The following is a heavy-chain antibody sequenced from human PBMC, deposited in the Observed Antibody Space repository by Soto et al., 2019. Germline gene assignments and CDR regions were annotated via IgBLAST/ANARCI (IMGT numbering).Heavy chain of an antibody. Sequence: QVQLQESGPGLVKPSGTLSLTCAVSGGSISSSNWWSWVRQPPGKGLEWIGEIYHSGSTNYNPSLESRVATPVDQSRTQASLQSRSVPAADTAVCYCARRWGAGRLDYWGQGALVNVSS. CDR3: ARRWGAGRLDY. V-gene: IGHV4-4*02. CDR2: IYHSGST. CDR1: GGSISSSNW. J-gene: IGHJ4*02. D-gene: IGHD1-26*01.